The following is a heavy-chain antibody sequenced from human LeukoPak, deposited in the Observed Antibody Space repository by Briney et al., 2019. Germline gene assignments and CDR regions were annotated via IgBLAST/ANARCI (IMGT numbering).Heavy chain of an antibody. V-gene: IGHV4-34*01. D-gene: IGHD3/OR15-3a*01. J-gene: IGHJ4*02. CDR3: ARYDFWSGYNDY. Sequence: SETLSLTCAVYGGSFSGYYWSWIRQPPGKGLEWIGEINHSGSTNYSPSLKSRVTISVDTSKNQFSLKLSSVTAADTAVYYCARYDFWSGYNDYWGQGTLVTVSS. CDR2: INHSGST. CDR1: GGSFSGYY.